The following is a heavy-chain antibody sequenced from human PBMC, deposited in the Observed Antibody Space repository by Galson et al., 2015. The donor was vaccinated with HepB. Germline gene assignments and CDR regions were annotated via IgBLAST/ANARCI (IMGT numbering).Heavy chain of an antibody. CDR2: IDPSDSYT. J-gene: IGHJ4*02. CDR1: GYSFTSYW. CDR3: ARHGGPHYYESSGYCL. Sequence: QSGAEVKKPGESLRISCKGSGYSFTSYWISWVRQMPGKGLEWMGRIDPSDSYTNYSPSFQGHVTISADKSISTAYLQWSSLKASDTAMYYCARHGGPHYYESSGYCLWVQGTLVTVSS. D-gene: IGHD3-22*01. V-gene: IGHV5-10-1*01.